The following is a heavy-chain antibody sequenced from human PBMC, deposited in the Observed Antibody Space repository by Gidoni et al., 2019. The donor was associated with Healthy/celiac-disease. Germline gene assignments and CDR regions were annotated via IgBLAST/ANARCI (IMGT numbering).Heavy chain of an antibody. Sequence: EVQLVESGGGLVKLGGSLRLSCAASGFTFSSYRMNWVRQAPGKGLEWVSSISSSSSYIYYADSVKGRFTISRDNAKNSLYLQMNSLRAEDTAVYYCARDRGTVPPDYWGQGTLVTVSS. D-gene: IGHD4-17*01. V-gene: IGHV3-21*01. CDR1: GFTFSSYR. CDR3: ARDRGTVPPDY. J-gene: IGHJ4*02. CDR2: ISSSSSYI.